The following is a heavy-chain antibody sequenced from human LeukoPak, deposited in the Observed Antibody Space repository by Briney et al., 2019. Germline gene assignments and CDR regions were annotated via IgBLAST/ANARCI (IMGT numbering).Heavy chain of an antibody. CDR2: IYYSGST. V-gene: IGHV4-59*01. Sequence: SETLSLTCTVSGGSISSYYWSWIRQPPGKGLEWIGYIYYSGSTNYNPSLKSRVTISVETSKNQFSLKLSSVTAADTAVYYCARERYDTADEVLEYWGQGTLVTVSS. J-gene: IGHJ4*02. CDR3: ARERYDTADEVLEY. CDR1: GGSISSYY. D-gene: IGHD5-12*01.